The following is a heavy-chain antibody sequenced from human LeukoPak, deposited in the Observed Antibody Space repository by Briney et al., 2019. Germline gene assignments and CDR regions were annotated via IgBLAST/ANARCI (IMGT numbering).Heavy chain of an antibody. CDR1: GGTFSSYA. V-gene: IGHV1-69*05. D-gene: IGHD5-18*01. J-gene: IGHJ4*02. Sequence: SVKVSCKASGGTFSSYAISWVRQAPGQGLEWMGRIIPIFGTANYAQKFQGRVTITTDESTSTAYMELSSLRSEDTAVYYCARVDSWDTAMVTLDYRGQGTLVTVSS. CDR3: ARVDSWDTAMVTLDY. CDR2: IIPIFGTA.